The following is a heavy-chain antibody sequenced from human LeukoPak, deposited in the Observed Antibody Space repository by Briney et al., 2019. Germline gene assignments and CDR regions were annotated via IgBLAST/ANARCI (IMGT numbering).Heavy chain of an antibody. Sequence: KPSETLSLTCAVYGGSFSGYYWSWIRQPPGKGREWIGEINHRGSTNYNRSLKSRVTISVDTSTNQFSLKLSSVTAADTAVYYCARSPPYEPGIAAADPDYWGQGTLVTVSS. V-gene: IGHV4-34*01. D-gene: IGHD6-13*01. CDR3: ARSPPYEPGIAAADPDY. CDR2: INHRGST. J-gene: IGHJ4*02. CDR1: GGSFSGYY.